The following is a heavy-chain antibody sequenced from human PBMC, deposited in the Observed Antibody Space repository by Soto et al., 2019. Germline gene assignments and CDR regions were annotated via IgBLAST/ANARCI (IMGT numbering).Heavy chain of an antibody. V-gene: IGHV5-10-1*01. Sequence: GESLKISCKGSGYNFDYYWITWVRQMPGKGLEWMGKIDPADSYTDYSPSFQGHVTISFDKSISTAYLQWSSLKASDTGMYYCARHSRKNGYFDPWGQGTLVTVSS. D-gene: IGHD5-18*01. CDR1: GYNFDYYW. CDR3: ARHSRKNGYFDP. CDR2: IDPADSYT. J-gene: IGHJ5*02.